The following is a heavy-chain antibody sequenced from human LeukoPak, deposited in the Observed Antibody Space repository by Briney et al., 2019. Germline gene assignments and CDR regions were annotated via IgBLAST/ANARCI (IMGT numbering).Heavy chain of an antibody. CDR2: INHSGST. V-gene: IGHV4-34*01. CDR1: GGSFSGYY. CDR3: ARLHFPIVVVPTTIRHVFDI. D-gene: IGHD2-2*02. Sequence: SETLSLTCAVYGGSFSGYYWSWIRQPPGKGLEWIGEINHSGSTNYNPSLKSRVTISVDTSKNQFSLKLSSVTAADTAVYYCARLHFPIVVVPTTIRHVFDIWGQGTMVTVSS. J-gene: IGHJ3*02.